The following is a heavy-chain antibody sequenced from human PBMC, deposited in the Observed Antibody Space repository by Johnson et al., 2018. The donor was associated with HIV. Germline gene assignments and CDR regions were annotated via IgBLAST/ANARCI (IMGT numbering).Heavy chain of an antibody. CDR2: ISYDGSNK. J-gene: IGHJ3*02. CDR1: GFTFSSYG. D-gene: IGHD7-27*01. V-gene: IGHV3-30*03. Sequence: QVQLVESGGGLVKPGGSLRLSCAASGFTFSSYGMHWVRQAPGKGLEWVAVISYDGSNKYYADSVKGRFTISRDNAKNSLYLQMNSLRAEDTAVYYCARGLELGMVAFDIWGQGTMVTVSS. CDR3: ARGLELGMVAFDI.